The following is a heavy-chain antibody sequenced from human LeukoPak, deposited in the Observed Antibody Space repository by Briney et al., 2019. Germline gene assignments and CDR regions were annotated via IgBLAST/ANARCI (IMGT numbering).Heavy chain of an antibody. CDR3: AREAVVFTAFYYYYYMDV. Sequence: SETLSLTCTVSGGPISSGSYYWSWIRQPAGKGLEWIGRIYTSGSTNYNPSLKSRVTISVDTSKNQFSLKLSSVTAADTAVYYCAREAVVFTAFYYYYYMDVWGKGTTVTVSS. D-gene: IGHD6-19*01. J-gene: IGHJ6*03. CDR1: GGPISSGSYY. V-gene: IGHV4-61*02. CDR2: IYTSGST.